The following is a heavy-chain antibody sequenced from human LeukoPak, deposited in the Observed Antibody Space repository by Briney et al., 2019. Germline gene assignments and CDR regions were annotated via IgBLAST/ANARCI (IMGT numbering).Heavy chain of an antibody. D-gene: IGHD1-26*01. Sequence: RAGGSLRLSCEASGFTFSSYGLHWVRQAPGKGLEWVAVIWFDGNNKYYADSVKGRFTISRDNSKNTLYLQMNSLRAEDTAVYYCARESTALVRVGATTHFDYWGQGTLVTVSS. V-gene: IGHV3-33*01. CDR3: ARESTALVRVGATTHFDY. CDR1: GFTFSSYG. J-gene: IGHJ4*02. CDR2: IWFDGNNK.